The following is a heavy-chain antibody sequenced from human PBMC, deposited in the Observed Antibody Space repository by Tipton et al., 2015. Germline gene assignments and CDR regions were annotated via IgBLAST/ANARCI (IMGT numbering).Heavy chain of an antibody. CDR2: IYYSGGT. CDR1: GDSISTALFY. Sequence: TLSLTCTVSGDSISTALFYWSWIRQHPGKGLEWIGYIYYSGGTYYNPSLKSRVTISVDTSKNQFSLNLRSVTAADTAVYYCARDLIYGPMDVWGQGTTVTVSS. V-gene: IGHV4-31*03. CDR3: ARDLIYGPMDV. D-gene: IGHD4-17*01. J-gene: IGHJ6*02.